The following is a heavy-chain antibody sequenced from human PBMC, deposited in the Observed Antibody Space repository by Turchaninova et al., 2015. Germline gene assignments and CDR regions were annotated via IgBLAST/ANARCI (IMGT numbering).Heavy chain of an antibody. CDR1: GYSVTTYA. CDR2: INAGNGNT. Sequence: QVHLVQSGAEVKKPGASVKVSCKASGYSVTTYAIHWVRQAPGQRLEWMGLINAGNGNTKYSQEFQVRVSITGDTSASTVYMEVSSLKSEYTALYFCAKDGSRISVAGNMYYFDHWGQGTLVSVSS. CDR3: AKDGSRISVAGNMYYFDH. V-gene: IGHV1-3*01. D-gene: IGHD6-19*01. J-gene: IGHJ4*02.